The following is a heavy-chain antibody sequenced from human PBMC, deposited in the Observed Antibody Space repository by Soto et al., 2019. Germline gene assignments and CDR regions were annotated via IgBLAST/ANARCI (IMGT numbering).Heavy chain of an antibody. J-gene: IGHJ4*02. CDR2: ISASNGNT. CDR3: ASEPIYYNDGSGYYPLGY. Sequence: QVQLVQSGAEVKKPGASVKVSCKASGYTFTTYGFSWVRQAPGQGLECVGWISASNGNTHYSQKFQGRVTMTTDTSTSTAYMELRSLTSGDTALYYCASEPIYYNDGSGYYPLGYWGQGTLVTVSS. V-gene: IGHV1-18*04. D-gene: IGHD3-22*01. CDR1: GYTFTTYG.